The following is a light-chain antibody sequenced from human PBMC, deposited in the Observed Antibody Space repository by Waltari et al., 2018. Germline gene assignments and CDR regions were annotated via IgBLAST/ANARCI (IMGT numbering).Light chain of an antibody. CDR3: QVWDTSRDLGV. CDR1: DIGIKS. J-gene: IGLJ1*01. CDR2: YDS. Sequence: SYVLTQPPSVSVAPGKTARITCGGDDIGIKSVHWYQQKPGQAPVLVIYYDSYRPSGSPERFAGSNSANTATLTINMVEAGDEADYYCQVWDTSRDLGVFGTGTKVTVL. V-gene: IGLV3-21*04.